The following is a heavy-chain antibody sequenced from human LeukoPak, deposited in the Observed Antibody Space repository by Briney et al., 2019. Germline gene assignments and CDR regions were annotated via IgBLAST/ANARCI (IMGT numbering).Heavy chain of an antibody. Sequence: SETLSLTCTVSGDFITRSTYYWGWIRQPPGKGLEWIGSMYYSGSTYSNPSLRSRLTMSADTSKTQFSLNLKSVNAADTDVYYCARQYYDSSGYYYFDYWG. V-gene: IGHV4-39*01. D-gene: IGHD3-22*01. CDR1: GDFITRSTYY. CDR3: ARQYYDSSGYYYFDY. J-gene: IGHJ4*01. CDR2: MYYSGST.